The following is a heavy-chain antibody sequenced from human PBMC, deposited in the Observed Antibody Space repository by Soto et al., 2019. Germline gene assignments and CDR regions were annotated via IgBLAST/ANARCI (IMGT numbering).Heavy chain of an antibody. CDR1: GFTFSSYW. CDR2: INSDGSST. J-gene: IGHJ6*03. D-gene: IGHD6-19*01. V-gene: IGHV3-74*01. Sequence: GGSLRLSCAASGFTFSSYWMHWVRQAPGKGLVWVSRINSDGSSTSYADSVKGRFTISRDNAKNTLYLQMNSLRAEDTAVYYCARVEQWQKIAHYYMDVWGKGTTVTVSS. CDR3: ARVEQWQKIAHYYMDV.